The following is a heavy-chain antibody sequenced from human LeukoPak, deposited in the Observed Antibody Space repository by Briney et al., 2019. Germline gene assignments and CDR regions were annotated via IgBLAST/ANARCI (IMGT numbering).Heavy chain of an antibody. CDR2: IKQDGSEK. J-gene: IGHJ4*02. D-gene: IGHD3-10*01. V-gene: IGHV3-7*01. CDR1: GFTFTDYW. CDR3: AREVMDYYGSGSSYYFDY. Sequence: GGSLRLSCAVSGFTFTDYWMNWVRQAPGKGLEWVANIKQDGSEKYYVDSVKGRFTISRDNAKNSLYLQMNSLRAEDTAVYYCAREVMDYYGSGSSYYFDYWGQGTLVTVSS.